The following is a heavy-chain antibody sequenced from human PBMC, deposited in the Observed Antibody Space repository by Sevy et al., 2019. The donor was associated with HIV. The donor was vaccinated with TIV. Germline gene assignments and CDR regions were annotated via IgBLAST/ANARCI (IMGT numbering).Heavy chain of an antibody. D-gene: IGHD2-15*01. V-gene: IGHV4-39*01. CDR2: IYYSGGT. J-gene: IGHJ1*01. CDR3: AGQLAYCSGGSCYLDEYFQH. CDR1: GGSISSSSYY. Sequence: SETLSLTCTVSGGSISSSSYYWGWIRQPPGKGLEWIGSIYYSGGTYYNPSLKSRVTISVDTSKNQFSLKLSSVTAADTAVYYCAGQLAYCSGGSCYLDEYFQHWGQGTLVTVSS.